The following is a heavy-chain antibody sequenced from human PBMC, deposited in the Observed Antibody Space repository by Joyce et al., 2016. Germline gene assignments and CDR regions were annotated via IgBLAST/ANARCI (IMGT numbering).Heavy chain of an antibody. V-gene: IGHV4-4*02. J-gene: IGHJ5*01. D-gene: IGHD5-12*01. CDR2: IYLGGST. CDR1: GGSISSAHW. Sequence: QVQLQESGPGLVKPSGTLSLTCAVSGGSISSAHWWSWVRQPPGKGLEWIGEIYLGGSTTDNPSVKSRVTISVDKSKNQLSRKMNSVTAADTAVYYCARNGAYSQDSWGQGTLVTVSS. CDR3: ARNGAYSQDS.